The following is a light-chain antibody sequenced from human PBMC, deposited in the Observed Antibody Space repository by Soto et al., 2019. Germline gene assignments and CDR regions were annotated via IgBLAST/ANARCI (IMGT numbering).Light chain of an antibody. CDR3: AAWDDSLGYV. V-gene: IGLV1-36*01. CDR2: YDD. Sequence: QPVLTQPPSVSEAPRQRVTISCSGSSSNIGNNAVNWYQQLPGKAPKLLIYYDDLLPSGVSDRFSGSKSGTSASLAISGLQSEDEADYYCAAWDDSLGYVFGTGTKLTVL. CDR1: SSNIGNNA. J-gene: IGLJ1*01.